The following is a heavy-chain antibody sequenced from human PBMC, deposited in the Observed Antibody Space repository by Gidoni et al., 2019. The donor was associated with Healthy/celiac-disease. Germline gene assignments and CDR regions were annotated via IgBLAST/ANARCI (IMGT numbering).Heavy chain of an antibody. V-gene: IGHV1-24*01. Sequence: QVQLVQSGAEVQKPGASVQVSCKVSGYTLPELSMHWVRQAPGKGLEWMGGFDPEDGETIYAQKFQGRVTMTEDTSTDTAYMELSSLRSEDTAVYYCATDRFGVVPSYYYYYGMDVWGQGTTVTVSS. CDR3: ATDRFGVVPSYYYYYGMDV. CDR2: FDPEDGET. D-gene: IGHD3-3*01. J-gene: IGHJ6*02. CDR1: GYTLPELS.